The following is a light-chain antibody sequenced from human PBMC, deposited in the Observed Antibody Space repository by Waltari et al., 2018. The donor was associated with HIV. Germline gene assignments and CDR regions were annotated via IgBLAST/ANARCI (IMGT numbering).Light chain of an antibody. CDR3: QQYRRSPLT. Sequence: EIVLTQYPGTLALSLGKRATLSCRASQSVSSTYLAWYQQKPGQPPRLLIYGASTRATGIPDRFSGSGSGTDFTLTISRVEPEDSAVYYCQQYRRSPLTFGGGTKVEIK. J-gene: IGKJ4*01. CDR2: GAS. V-gene: IGKV3-20*01. CDR1: QSVSSTY.